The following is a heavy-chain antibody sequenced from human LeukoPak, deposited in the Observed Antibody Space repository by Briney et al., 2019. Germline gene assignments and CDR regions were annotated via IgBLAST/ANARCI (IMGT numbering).Heavy chain of an antibody. D-gene: IGHD3-22*01. Sequence: SVKVSCKASGFTFPSSAVQWVRQARGQRLEWIGWIVVGSGNTNYAQKFQERVTITRDMSTSTAFMELSSLRSEDTAVYYCAADGSGYYRKFDYWGQGTLVAVSS. CDR1: GFTFPSSA. CDR2: IVVGSGNT. J-gene: IGHJ4*02. V-gene: IGHV1-58*01. CDR3: AADGSGYYRKFDY.